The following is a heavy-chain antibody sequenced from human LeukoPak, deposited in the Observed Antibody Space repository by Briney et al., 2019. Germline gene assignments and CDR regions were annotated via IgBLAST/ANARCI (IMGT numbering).Heavy chain of an antibody. Sequence: ASVKVSCKASGYTFTSYNMHWVRQAPGQGLEWMGIINPSGGSTSYAQKFQGRVTMTRDTSTSTVYMELSSLRSEDTAVYYCARDLTQQPDFDYWGQGTLVTVSS. D-gene: IGHD6-13*01. CDR3: ARDLTQQPDFDY. V-gene: IGHV1-46*01. CDR2: INPSGGST. J-gene: IGHJ4*02. CDR1: GYTFTSYN.